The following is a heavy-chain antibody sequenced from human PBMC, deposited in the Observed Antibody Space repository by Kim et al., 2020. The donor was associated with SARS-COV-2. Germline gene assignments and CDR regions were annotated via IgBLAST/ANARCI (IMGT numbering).Heavy chain of an antibody. Sequence: GGSLRLSCAVSGFTFRSTTMNWVRQAPGKGLEWVAFSYIDGSKAYPASAGRRFTISRDDSNNLLFLEMNRLRDDDTAKYYCAKGGPGGNGFHDEYLEHWGQRVLVTVSP. CDR3: AKGGPGGNGFHDEYLEH. CDR2: SYIDGSK. D-gene: IGHD3-16*01. J-gene: IGHJ4*02. V-gene: IGHV3-23*03. CDR1: GFTFRSTT.